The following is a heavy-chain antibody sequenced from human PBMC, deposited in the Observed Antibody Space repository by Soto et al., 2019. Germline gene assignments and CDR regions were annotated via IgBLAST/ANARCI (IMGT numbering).Heavy chain of an antibody. CDR1: GFSFDDFA. Sequence: QLVESGGGLVQPGGSLRLSCVASGFSFDDFAMHWVRQAPGKGLEWISGITWNSVSTDYANSVKGRFTVSRDNAKNSLYLQMSSLTTEDTALYFCAKERVRFLDAWGQGTQVTVSS. J-gene: IGHJ5*02. D-gene: IGHD3-3*01. V-gene: IGHV3-9*01. CDR2: ITWNSVST. CDR3: AKERVRFLDA.